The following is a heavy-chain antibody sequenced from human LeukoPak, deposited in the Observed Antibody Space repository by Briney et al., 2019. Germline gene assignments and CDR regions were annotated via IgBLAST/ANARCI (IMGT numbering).Heavy chain of an antibody. CDR3: ARRLYGSGGYDY. CDR1: GGSISSSSYY. Sequence: SETLSLTCTVSGGSISSSSYYWGWIRQPPGKGLEWIGSIYYSGSTYYNPSLKSRVTISVDTSKNQFSLKLSSVTAADTAVYYCARRLYGSGGYDYWGQGTLVTVSS. CDR2: IYYSGST. V-gene: IGHV4-39*07. D-gene: IGHD3-10*01. J-gene: IGHJ4*02.